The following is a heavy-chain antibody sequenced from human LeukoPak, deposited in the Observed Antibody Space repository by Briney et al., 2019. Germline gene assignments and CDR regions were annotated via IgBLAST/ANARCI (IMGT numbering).Heavy chain of an antibody. CDR2: ISRSGTFI. CDR1: GFTFSSYE. CDR3: VRDATETQMGWVYFAS. Sequence: AGGSLRLSCAASGFTFSSYEMNWVRQAPGKGLEWLSDISRSGTFIQYADSVKGRFTISRDDAKNSLYRQMNRLRAEETGVYPCVRDATETQMGWVYFASWGQGTLVTVSS. V-gene: IGHV3-48*03. J-gene: IGHJ4*02. D-gene: IGHD4-17*01.